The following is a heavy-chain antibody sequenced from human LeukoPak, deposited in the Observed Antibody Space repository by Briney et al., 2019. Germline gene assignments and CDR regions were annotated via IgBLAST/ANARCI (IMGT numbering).Heavy chain of an antibody. J-gene: IGHJ4*02. CDR1: GFTFSSYA. CDR3: ARERSYCSGGSCYENDY. CDR2: ISYDGGNK. V-gene: IGHV3-30-3*01. Sequence: GGSLRLSCAASGFTFSSYAMHWVRQAPGKGLEWVAVISYDGGNKYYADSVKGRFTISRDNSKNTLYLQMNSLRAEDTAVYYCARERSYCSGGSCYENDYWGQGTLVTVSS. D-gene: IGHD2-15*01.